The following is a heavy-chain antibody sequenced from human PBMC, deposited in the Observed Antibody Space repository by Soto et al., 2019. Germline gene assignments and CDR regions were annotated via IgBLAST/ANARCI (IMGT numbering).Heavy chain of an antibody. D-gene: IGHD2-15*01. J-gene: IGHJ3*02. V-gene: IGHV4-31*03. CDR1: GGSISSGGYY. CDR2: IYYSGST. CDR3: ASCIGGSCHSGNDAFDI. Sequence: PSETLSLTCTVSGGSISSGGYYWSWIRQHPGKGLEWIGYIYYSGSTYYNPSLKSRVTISVDTSKNQFSLKLSSVTAADTAVYYCASCIGGSCHSGNDAFDIWGQGTMVTVSS.